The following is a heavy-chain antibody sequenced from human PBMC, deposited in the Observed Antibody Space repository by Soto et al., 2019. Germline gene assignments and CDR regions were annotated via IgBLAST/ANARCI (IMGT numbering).Heavy chain of an antibody. J-gene: IGHJ6*02. CDR2: LYHSGRT. Sequence: TLSLTCAVSGGSISSSNWWSWVRKPPGRGLVWIGELYHSGRTHYHPARKSRVTMSVDKSQNQFSLKLSSMTAAATAVYYCARLPVRGGHYYYGTDVWGQGTPVTVSS. CDR3: ARLPVRGGHYYYGTDV. CDR1: GGSISSSNW. V-gene: IGHV4-4*02. D-gene: IGHD3-10*01.